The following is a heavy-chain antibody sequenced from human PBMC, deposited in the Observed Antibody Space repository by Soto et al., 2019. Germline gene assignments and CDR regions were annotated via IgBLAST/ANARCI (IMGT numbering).Heavy chain of an antibody. CDR2: IYYSGST. J-gene: IGHJ5*02. CDR3: ARTSYDSSGTAXDP. V-gene: IGHV4-31*03. Sequence: SETLSLTCTVSGGSISSGGYYWSWIRQHPGKGLEWIGYIYYSGSTYYSPSLKSRVTISVDTSKNQFSLKLSSVTAADTAVYYCARTSYDSSGTAXDPWGQGTLVTVSS. CDR1: GGSISSGGYY. D-gene: IGHD3-22*01.